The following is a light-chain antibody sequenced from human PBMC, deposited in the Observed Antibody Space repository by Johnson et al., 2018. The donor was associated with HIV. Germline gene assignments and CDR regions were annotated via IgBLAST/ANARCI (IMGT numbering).Light chain of an antibody. CDR1: SSNIGNNY. CDR2: ENN. CDR3: ATCDNSLRV. J-gene: IGLJ1*01. V-gene: IGLV1-51*01. Sequence: QSVLTQPPSVSAAPGQNVTISCSGSSSNIGNNYVSWYQQLPGTAPKLLIYENNKRPSGIPARFSASASGTSANLGITGLQTGDEANYYCATCDNSLRVCGTGTRVTVL.